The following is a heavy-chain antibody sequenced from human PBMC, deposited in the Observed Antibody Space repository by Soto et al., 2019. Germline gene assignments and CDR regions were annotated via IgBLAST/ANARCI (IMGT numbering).Heavy chain of an antibody. CDR1: GGSVSSRSHF. D-gene: IGHD5-12*01. CDR2: IYYTGNT. CDR3: ARYDAESGSNKLDP. V-gene: IGHV4-61*01. Sequence: QVQLQESGPGVVKPSDTLSVTCTVSGGSVSSRSHFWSWIRQPPGGGLQWIGYIYYTGNTNYSPSLKIRATLSVDTSRNQFSLRLTSVTAADTAIYYCARYDAESGSNKLDPWGQGTLVTVSS. J-gene: IGHJ5*02.